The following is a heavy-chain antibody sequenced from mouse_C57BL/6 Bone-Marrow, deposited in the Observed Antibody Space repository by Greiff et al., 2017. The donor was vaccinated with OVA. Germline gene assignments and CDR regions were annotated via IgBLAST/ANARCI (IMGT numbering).Heavy chain of an antibody. V-gene: IGHV5-12*01. CDR2: ISNGGGST. Sequence: EVQVVESGGGLVQPGGSLKLSCAASGFTFSDYYMYWVRQTPEKRLEWVAYISNGGGSTYYPDTVKGRFTISRDNAKNTLYLQMSRLKSEDTAMYYCARPFITTVVGYFDVWGTGTTVTVSS. CDR3: ARPFITTVVGYFDV. CDR1: GFTFSDYY. J-gene: IGHJ1*03. D-gene: IGHD1-1*01.